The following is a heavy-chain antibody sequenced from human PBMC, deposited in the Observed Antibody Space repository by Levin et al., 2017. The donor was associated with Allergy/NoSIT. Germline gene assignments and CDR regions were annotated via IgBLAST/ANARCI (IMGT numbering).Heavy chain of an antibody. CDR1: GYTFTSYY. D-gene: IGHD2-2*01. CDR2: INPSGGST. J-gene: IGHJ4*02. Sequence: ASVKVSCKASGYTFTSYYMHWVRQAPGQGLEWMGIINPSGGSTSYAQKFQGRVTMTRDTSTSTVYMELSSLRSEDTAVYYCARIRGCSSTSCYAYFDYWGQGTLVTVSS. V-gene: IGHV1-46*01. CDR3: ARIRGCSSTSCYAYFDY.